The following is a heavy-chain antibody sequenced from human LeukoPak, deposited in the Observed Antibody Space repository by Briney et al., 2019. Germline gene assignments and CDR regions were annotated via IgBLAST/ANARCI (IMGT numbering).Heavy chain of an antibody. V-gene: IGHV3-64*01. D-gene: IGHD1-26*01. J-gene: IGHJ4*02. CDR3: ARGGATTLFDY. CDR1: GFTFSSYA. Sequence: GGSLRLSCAASGFTFSSYAMHWVRQAPGKGLEYVSAITTNGDKTYYGNSVKGRFTISRDNSKNTLYLQMGSLRIEDMAVYYCARGGATTLFDYCGQGTLVTVSS. CDR2: ITTNGDKT.